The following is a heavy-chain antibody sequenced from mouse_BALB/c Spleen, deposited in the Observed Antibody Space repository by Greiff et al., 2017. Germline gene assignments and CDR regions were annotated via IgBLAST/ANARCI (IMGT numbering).Heavy chain of an antibody. CDR1: GFNIKDTY. CDR3: ARDYYGSSYDFDY. D-gene: IGHD1-1*01. CDR2: IDPANGNT. Sequence: VQLQQSGAELVKPGASVKLSCTASGFNIKDTYMHWVKQRPEQGLEWIGRIDPANGNTKYDPKFQGKATITADTSSNTAYLQLSSLTSEDTAVYYCARDYYGSSYDFDYWGQGTTLTVSS. J-gene: IGHJ2*01. V-gene: IGHV14-3*02.